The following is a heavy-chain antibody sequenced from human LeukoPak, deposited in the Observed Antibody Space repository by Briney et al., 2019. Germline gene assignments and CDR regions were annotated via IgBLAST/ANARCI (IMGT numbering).Heavy chain of an antibody. CDR3: ARQYGSGSLDY. J-gene: IGHJ4*02. CDR2: IYPGDSDI. D-gene: IGHD3-10*01. Sequence: KYGESLKISCKGSEYSFTSYWIGWVRQMPGKGLEWMGIIYPGDSDIRYSPSFQGQVTISADKSITTVYLQWSSLKASDTAMYYCARQYGSGSLDYWGQGTLVTVSS. CDR1: EYSFTSYW. V-gene: IGHV5-51*01.